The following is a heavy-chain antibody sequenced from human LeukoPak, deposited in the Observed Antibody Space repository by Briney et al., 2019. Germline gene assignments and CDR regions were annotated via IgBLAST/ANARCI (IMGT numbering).Heavy chain of an antibody. CDR3: ARGRVRGVITYNWFDP. V-gene: IGHV1-8*01. J-gene: IGHJ5*02. Sequence: GASVTVSCKASGYTFTSYDINWVRQATGQGLEWMGWMNPNSGNTGYAQKFQGRVTMTRNTSISTAYMELGSLRSEDTAVYYCARGRVRGVITYNWFDPWGQGTLVTVSS. CDR1: GYTFTSYD. D-gene: IGHD3-10*01. CDR2: MNPNSGNT.